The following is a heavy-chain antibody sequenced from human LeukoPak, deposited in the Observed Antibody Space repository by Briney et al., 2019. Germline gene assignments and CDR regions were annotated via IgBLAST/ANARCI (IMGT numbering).Heavy chain of an antibody. Sequence: GGSLRLSCAASGFIFSSKWMHWVRQSPGKGLVWVSHINSDGSNTNYADSVKGRFTISRDNAKNTLYLQLNSLRAEDTAVYYCARGGCSSTSCLDYWGQGTLVTVSS. D-gene: IGHD2-2*01. CDR2: INSDGSNT. CDR1: GFIFSSKW. V-gene: IGHV3-74*01. J-gene: IGHJ4*02. CDR3: ARGGCSSTSCLDY.